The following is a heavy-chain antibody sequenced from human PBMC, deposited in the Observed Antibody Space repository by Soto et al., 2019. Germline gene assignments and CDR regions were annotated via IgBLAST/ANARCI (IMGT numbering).Heavy chain of an antibody. J-gene: IGHJ4*02. Sequence: QVQLVESGGGVVQPGRSLRLSCAASGFTFSTYAIHWVRQAPGKGLEWVALISSDGSITYYAGFVKDRFTVSRDNSKNTLYLQMDSLKTEDTAVYYCARARGFSYGSRFDFWGQGALVTVSS. CDR2: ISSDGSIT. D-gene: IGHD5-18*01. CDR1: GFTFSTYA. CDR3: ARARGFSYGSRFDF. V-gene: IGHV3-30-3*01.